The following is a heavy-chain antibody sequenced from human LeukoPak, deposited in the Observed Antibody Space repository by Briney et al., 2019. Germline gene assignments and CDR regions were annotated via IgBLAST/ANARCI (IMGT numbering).Heavy chain of an antibody. J-gene: IGHJ4*02. D-gene: IGHD2-15*01. CDR1: GFTFSSYA. CDR2: ISSSSSYI. Sequence: GGSLRLSCAASGFTFSSYAMNWVRQAPGKGLEWVSSISSSSSYIYYADSVKGRSTISRDNAKNSLYLQMNSLRAEDTAVYYCATDVVKKADYWGQGTLVTVSS. CDR3: ATDVVKKADY. V-gene: IGHV3-21*01.